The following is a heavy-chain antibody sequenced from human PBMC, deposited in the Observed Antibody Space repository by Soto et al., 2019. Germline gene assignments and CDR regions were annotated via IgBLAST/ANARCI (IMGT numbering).Heavy chain of an antibody. CDR2: FDPEDGET. V-gene: IGHV1-24*01. J-gene: IGHJ4*02. D-gene: IGHD3-22*01. CDR1: GSTLAELS. Sequence: ASVKFYCKVSGSTLAELSMHWVRQAPGKGLEWMGGFDPEDGETIYAQKFQGRVTMTEDTSTDTAYMELSSLRSEDTAVYYCAIPYYYDSSGARFDYWGQGTLVTVSS. CDR3: AIPYYYDSSGARFDY.